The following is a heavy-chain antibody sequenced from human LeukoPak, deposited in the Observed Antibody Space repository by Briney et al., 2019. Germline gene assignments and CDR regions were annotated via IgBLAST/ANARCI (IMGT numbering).Heavy chain of an antibody. J-gene: IGHJ4*02. CDR1: GFTFSSYE. D-gene: IGHD1-26*01. Sequence: GGSLRLSCAASGFTFSSYEMNWVRQAPGKGLEWVSYISSSGSTIYYADSVKGRFTISRDNAKNSLYLQMNSLRAEDTAVYYCAKEYSGSFSPFPSYFDYWGQGTLVTVSS. V-gene: IGHV3-48*03. CDR2: ISSSGSTI. CDR3: AKEYSGSFSPFPSYFDY.